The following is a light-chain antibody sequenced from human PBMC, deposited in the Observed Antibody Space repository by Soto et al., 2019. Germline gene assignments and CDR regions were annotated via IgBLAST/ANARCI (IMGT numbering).Light chain of an antibody. Sequence: EIVLTQSPDTLSLSPGERATLSCRASQSVSSNYLAWYQQKPGQAHRLLISGASSRATGIPDRFSGSGSGTDFTLTISRREPEDFAVYYCQQYDRTPRTFGQGTKGEIK. CDR2: GAS. CDR3: QQYDRTPRT. CDR1: QSVSSNY. J-gene: IGKJ1*01. V-gene: IGKV3-20*01.